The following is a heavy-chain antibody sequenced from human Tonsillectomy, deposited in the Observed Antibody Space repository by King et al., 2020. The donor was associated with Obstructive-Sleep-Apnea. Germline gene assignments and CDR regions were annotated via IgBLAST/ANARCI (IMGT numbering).Heavy chain of an antibody. V-gene: IGHV3-30*04. J-gene: IGHJ4*02. D-gene: IGHD3-22*01. CDR3: ARWYYYDSSGYYYEGYFDY. CDR1: GFTFSSYA. CDR2: ISYDGSNK. Sequence: QLVQSGGGVVQPGRSLRLSCAASGFTFSSYAMHWVRQAPGKGLEWVAVISYDGSNKYYADSVKGRFTISRDNSKNTLYLQMNSLRAEDTAVYHCARWYYYDSSGYYYEGYFDYWGQGTLVTVSS.